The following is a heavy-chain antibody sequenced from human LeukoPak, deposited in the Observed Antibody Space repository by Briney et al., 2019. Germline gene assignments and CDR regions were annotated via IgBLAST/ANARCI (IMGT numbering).Heavy chain of an antibody. CDR3: GGALGSPLDH. CDR2: ISSSGSTI. V-gene: IGHV3-48*03. J-gene: IGHJ4*02. Sequence: GGSLRLSCAASGFTFSSYEMNWVRQAPGKGLEWVSYISSSGSTIYYADSVKGRFTISRDNAKNSLYLQMNSLRVEDTAVYYCGGALGSPLDHWGQGTLVTVSS. CDR1: GFTFSSYE. D-gene: IGHD1-26*01.